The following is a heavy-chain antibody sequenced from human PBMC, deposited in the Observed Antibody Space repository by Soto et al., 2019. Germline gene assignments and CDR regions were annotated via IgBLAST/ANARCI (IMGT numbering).Heavy chain of an antibody. CDR1: GDSIKSHDYY. CDR2: IHNSGST. J-gene: IGHJ3*02. CDR3: ARGEVRGPFDI. Sequence: QLQESGPGLVKPSQTLSLTCTVSGDSIKSHDYYWSWIRQPPGKGPEWIGYIHNSGSTSYNPSLKSRLTISSDMSKNNFSLRLNSVTAADTALYFCARGEVRGPFDIWGQGTKVTVSS. D-gene: IGHD3-10*01. V-gene: IGHV4-30-4*01.